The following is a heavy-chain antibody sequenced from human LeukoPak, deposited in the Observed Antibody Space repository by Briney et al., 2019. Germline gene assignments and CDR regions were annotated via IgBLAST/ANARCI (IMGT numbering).Heavy chain of an antibody. J-gene: IGHJ3*02. CDR1: GFTFSSYG. CDR2: ISYDGSNK. Sequence: PGRSLRLSRAASGFTFSSYGMHWVRQAPGKGLEWVAVISYDGSNKYYADSVKGRFTISRDHSKNTLYLQMNSLRAEDTAVYYCAKERDILTGSFDAFDIWGQGTMVTVSS. CDR3: AKERDILTGSFDAFDI. V-gene: IGHV3-30*18. D-gene: IGHD3-9*01.